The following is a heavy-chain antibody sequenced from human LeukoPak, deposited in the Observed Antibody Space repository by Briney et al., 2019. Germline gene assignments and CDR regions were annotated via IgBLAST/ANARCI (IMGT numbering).Heavy chain of an antibody. CDR2: IYYGGNT. J-gene: IGHJ6*03. V-gene: IGHV4-39*01. D-gene: IGHD3-10*01. Sequence: SETLSLXCSVSGGTISSSSYYWGLIRQPPGKGLEWIGSIYYGGNTHYNPSLKSRVTISVDTSKNQFSLRLSSVTAADTAVYYCARHPRTQSWFGETLHYYYYMDVWGRGTTVTVSS. CDR3: ARHPRTQSWFGETLHYYYYMDV. CDR1: GGTISSSSYY.